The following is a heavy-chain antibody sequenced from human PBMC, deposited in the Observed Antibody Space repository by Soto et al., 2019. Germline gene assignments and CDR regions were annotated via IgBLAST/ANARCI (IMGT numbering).Heavy chain of an antibody. CDR3: ASEQYWVGWFDY. Sequence: QVQLQESGPGLVKPSETLSLTCTVSGGPISTYYWCWIRQPPGKGLEWVGCIHYSGSSNYNPSLKSGVSISLDTSRNQFSLRLSSVAAADTDVYYCASEQYWVGWFDYWGQGALVTVSS. CDR1: GGPISTYY. D-gene: IGHD1-26*01. V-gene: IGHV4-59*01. CDR2: IHYSGSS. J-gene: IGHJ4*02.